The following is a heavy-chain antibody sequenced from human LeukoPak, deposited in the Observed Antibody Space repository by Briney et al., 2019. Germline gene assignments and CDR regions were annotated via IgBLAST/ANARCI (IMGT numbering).Heavy chain of an antibody. V-gene: IGHV3-21*06. J-gene: IGHJ4*02. CDR1: GFTFSSYS. CDR3: ARDRNYALDY. CDR2: ISSSSSNI. Sequence: SGGSLRLSCAASGFTFSSYSMNWVRQAPGKGLEWVSSISSSSSNIYYADSVKGRFTISRDNAKNSGYLQMNSLRAEDTGVYYCARDRNYALDYWGQGTLVTVSS. D-gene: IGHD1-7*01.